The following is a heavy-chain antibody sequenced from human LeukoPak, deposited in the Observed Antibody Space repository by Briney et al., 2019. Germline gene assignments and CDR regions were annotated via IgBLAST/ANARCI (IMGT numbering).Heavy chain of an antibody. J-gene: IGHJ5*02. CDR2: ISNRGST. Sequence: SETLSLTCTVSGDSVSRGYWGWIRQPPGKGLDYIGSISNRGSTYSNPSLKSRVIISIDTSKNQFSLKVNSVTAADTAIYYCAGDRRSDYDPNWFDPWGQGTLVIVSS. CDR3: AGDRRSDYDPNWFDP. V-gene: IGHV4-38-2*02. D-gene: IGHD5-12*01. CDR1: GDSVSRGY.